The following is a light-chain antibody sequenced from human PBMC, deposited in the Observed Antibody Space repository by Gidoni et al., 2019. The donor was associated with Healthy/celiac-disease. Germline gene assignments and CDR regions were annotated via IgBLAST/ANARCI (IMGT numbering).Light chain of an antibody. CDR2: GAS. CDR1: QSISSW. CDR3: QQYNSYLLT. V-gene: IGKV1-5*01. J-gene: IGKJ4*01. Sequence: DIQMNQSPSTLSASVGDRVTITCRASQSISSWLAWYQQKPGKAPKLLFYGASSLESGVPSMFSGSGSSTEFSLTISSLQPDDFATYYCQQYNSYLLTFGGGTKVEIK.